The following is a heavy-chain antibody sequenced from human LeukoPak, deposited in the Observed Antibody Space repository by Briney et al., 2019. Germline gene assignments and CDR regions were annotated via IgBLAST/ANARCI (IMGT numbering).Heavy chain of an antibody. V-gene: IGHV3-74*01. D-gene: IGHD6-13*01. CDR1: GFTFSSYG. Sequence: GGSLRLSCAASGFTFSSYGMHWVRQAPGKGLEWVSRINTDGSPRNYADSVKGRFTISRDNAKNTLYLQMNSLRAEDTAVYYCASASSHRIAAGGDSWGQGTLVTVSP. J-gene: IGHJ4*02. CDR3: ASASSHRIAAGGDS. CDR2: INTDGSPR.